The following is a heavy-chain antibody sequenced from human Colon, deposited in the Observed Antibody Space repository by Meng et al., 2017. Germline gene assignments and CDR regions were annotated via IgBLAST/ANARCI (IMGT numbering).Heavy chain of an antibody. CDR1: GGSISSTNW. CDR2: ISQSGSS. D-gene: IGHD1-26*01. V-gene: IGHV4-4*02. J-gene: IGHJ1*01. CDR3: AREDGSIGFTPAGQ. Sequence: VPLQESGPGLVKPSGPLSLTCAVSGGSISSTNWWSWIRQPPGKGLEWIGEISQSGSSNYNPSLKSRVTMSLDKSKNHFFLNLSSVSAADTAVYYCAREDGSIGFTPAGQWGQGTLVTVSS.